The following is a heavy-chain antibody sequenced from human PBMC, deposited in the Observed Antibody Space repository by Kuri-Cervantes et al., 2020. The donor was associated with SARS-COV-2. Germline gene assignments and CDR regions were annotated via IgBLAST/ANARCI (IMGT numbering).Heavy chain of an antibody. CDR1: GFTFSSYA. CDR2: ISGSGGST. J-gene: IGHJ4*02. Sequence: GESLKISCAASGFTFSSYAMSWVRQAPGKGLEWVSAISGSGGSTYYADSVKGRFTISRDNAKNSLYLQMNSLRDEDTAVYYCARVGPIAGLIGYWGQGTLVTVSS. D-gene: IGHD6-13*01. CDR3: ARVGPIAGLIGY. V-gene: IGHV3-23*01.